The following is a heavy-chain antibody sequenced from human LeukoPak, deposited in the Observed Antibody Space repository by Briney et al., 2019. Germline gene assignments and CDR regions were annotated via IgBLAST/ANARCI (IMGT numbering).Heavy chain of an antibody. D-gene: IGHD2-8*01. J-gene: IGHJ4*02. V-gene: IGHV4-4*02. CDR1: GRSISNTNW. CDR3: SRENGAFSPFGY. Sequence: SPSDTLSLTCGVSGRSISNTNWWSWVRQPPGQGLGWIGEISLTGLTHYNPSLESRVTVSLDKSKIQLSLNLTSVTAADTAVYYCSRENGAFSPFGYWGQGTLVTVLS. CDR2: ISLTGLT.